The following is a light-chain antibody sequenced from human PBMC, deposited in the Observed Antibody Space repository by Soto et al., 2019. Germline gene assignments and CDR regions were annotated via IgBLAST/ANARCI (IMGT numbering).Light chain of an antibody. V-gene: IGKV3-20*01. J-gene: IGKJ1*01. CDR2: SAS. CDR1: QSISGTY. CDR3: QHYGSSPST. Sequence: DTVLTQSPGTLSLTSGERATLSCRASQSISGTYLAWYQQKPGQSPRLLIYSASTRAPGIPDRFSGSGSGTDFNLTISRLEPEDFAVYYCQHYGSSPSTFGRGTKVEIK.